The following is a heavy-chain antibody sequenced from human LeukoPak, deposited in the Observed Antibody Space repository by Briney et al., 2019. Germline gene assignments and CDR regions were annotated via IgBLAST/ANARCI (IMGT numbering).Heavy chain of an antibody. D-gene: IGHD3-22*01. J-gene: IGHJ4*02. V-gene: IGHV1-69*04. CDR2: IIPILGIA. CDR3: ARGTEDYDSSGYDY. Sequence: GASVKVSCKASGGTFSSYAISWVRQAPGQGLEWMGRIIPILGIANYAQKFQGRVTITADKSTSTAYMELSSLRSEDTAVYYCARGTEDYDSSGYDYWGQGTLVTVSS. CDR1: GGTFSSYA.